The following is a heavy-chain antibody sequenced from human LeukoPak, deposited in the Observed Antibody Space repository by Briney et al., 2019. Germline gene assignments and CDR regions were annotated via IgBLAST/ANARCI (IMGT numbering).Heavy chain of an antibody. D-gene: IGHD3-22*01. V-gene: IGHV4-59*01. CDR2: IYYSGST. CDR1: GGSISSYY. Sequence: SETLSLTCTVSGGSISSYYWSWLRQPPGKGLEWIGYIYYSGSTNYNPSLTSRVTISVDTSKHQFSLKLSSVTAADTAVYYCARDHYDSSGLDAFDIWGQGTMVTVSS. J-gene: IGHJ3*02. CDR3: ARDHYDSSGLDAFDI.